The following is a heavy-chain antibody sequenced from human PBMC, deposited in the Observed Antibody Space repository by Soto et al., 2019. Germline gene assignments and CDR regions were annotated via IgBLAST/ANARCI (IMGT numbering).Heavy chain of an antibody. CDR2: IKQDGSEK. CDR3: ARALEGADDFWSVYFHYYYMDV. J-gene: IGHJ6*03. Sequence: GGSLRLSCAASGFTFSSYWMSWVRQAPGKGLEWVANIKQDGSEKYYVDSVKGRFTISRDNAKNSLYLQMNSLRAEDTAVYYCARALEGADDFWSVYFHYYYMDVWGKGTTVTVSS. V-gene: IGHV3-7*01. CDR1: GFTFSSYW. D-gene: IGHD3-3*01.